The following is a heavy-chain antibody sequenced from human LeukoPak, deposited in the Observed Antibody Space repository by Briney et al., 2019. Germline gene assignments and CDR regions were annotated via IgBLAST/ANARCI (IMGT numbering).Heavy chain of an antibody. CDR3: ARDWSPGGSKNAFDI. CDR1: GYTFTGYY. Sequence: ASVKVSCKASGYTFTGYYMHWVRQAPGQGLEWMGWINAKNGDTNHAQKFQGWVTLTRDTSISTVYMELSRLTSDDTAVYYCARDWSPGGSKNAFDIWGQGTMVTVSS. V-gene: IGHV1-2*04. CDR2: INAKNGDT. D-gene: IGHD2-15*01. J-gene: IGHJ3*02.